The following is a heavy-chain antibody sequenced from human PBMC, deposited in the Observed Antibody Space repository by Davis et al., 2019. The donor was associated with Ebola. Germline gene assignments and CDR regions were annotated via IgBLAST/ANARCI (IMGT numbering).Heavy chain of an antibody. CDR3: ARQVEVVVATTGVFYYRMDV. CDR1: GNTFISFA. V-gene: IGHV1-46*01. D-gene: IGHD2-15*01. CDR2: VNRRSGET. J-gene: IGHJ6*04. Sequence: ASVKVSCKATGNTFISFAFHWVRQAPGQGFEWMGKVNRRSGETTYAQKFQGRVTMTRDTPTSTVYMELSSLTSEDTAVYYCARQVEVVVATTGVFYYRMDVWGKGTTVIVSS.